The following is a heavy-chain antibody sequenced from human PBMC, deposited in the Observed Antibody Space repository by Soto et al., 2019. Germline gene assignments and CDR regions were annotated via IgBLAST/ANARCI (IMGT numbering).Heavy chain of an antibody. CDR1: GFTFSSYA. J-gene: IGHJ4*02. Sequence: GGSLRLSCAASGFTFSSYAMHWVRQAPGKGLEWVAVISYDGSNKYYADSVKGRFAISRDNSKNTLYLQVNSLRAEDTAVYYCAREGAPYDSSAAGYWGQGTLVTVSS. D-gene: IGHD3-22*01. V-gene: IGHV3-30*09. CDR2: ISYDGSNK. CDR3: AREGAPYDSSAAGY.